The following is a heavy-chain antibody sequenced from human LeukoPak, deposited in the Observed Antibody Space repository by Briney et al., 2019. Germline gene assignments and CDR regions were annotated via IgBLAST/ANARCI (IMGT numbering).Heavy chain of an antibody. V-gene: IGHV3-23*01. CDR2: ISGSGGST. CDR1: GFTFSSYG. Sequence: GGSLRLSCAASGFTFSSYGMSWVRQAPGKGLEWVSAISGSGGSTYYADSVKGRFTISRDNSKNTLYLQMNSLRAEDTAVYYCARGPRSYYFDYWGQGTLVTVSS. CDR3: ARGPRSYYFDY. D-gene: IGHD4-17*01. J-gene: IGHJ4*02.